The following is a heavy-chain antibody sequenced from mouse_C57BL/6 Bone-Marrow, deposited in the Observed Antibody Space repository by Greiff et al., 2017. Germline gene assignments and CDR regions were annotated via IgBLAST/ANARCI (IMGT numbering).Heavy chain of an antibody. V-gene: IGHV1-55*01. Sequence: VQLQQPGAELVKPGASVKMSCKASGYTFTSYWITWVKQRPGQGLEWIGDIYPGSGSTNYNEKFKSKATLTVDTSSSPAYMQLSSLTSEDSAVYYCARTGDGNYLFAYWGQGTLVTVSA. CDR1: GYTFTSYW. D-gene: IGHD2-1*01. CDR3: ARTGDGNYLFAY. J-gene: IGHJ3*01. CDR2: IYPGSGST.